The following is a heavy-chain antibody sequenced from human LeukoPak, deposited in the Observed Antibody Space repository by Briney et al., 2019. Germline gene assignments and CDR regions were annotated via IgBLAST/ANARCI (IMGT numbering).Heavy chain of an antibody. CDR2: ISYDGSNK. D-gene: IGHD3-10*01. J-gene: IGHJ6*03. CDR1: GFTFSSYA. CDR3: ARDSVKFDYYYYYYMDV. Sequence: PGGSLRLSCAASGFTFSSYAMHWVRQAPGKGLEWVAVISYDGSNKYYADSVKGRFTISRDNSKNTLYLQMNSLRAEDTAVYYCARDSVKFDYYYYYYMDVWGKGTTVTVSS. V-gene: IGHV3-30-3*01.